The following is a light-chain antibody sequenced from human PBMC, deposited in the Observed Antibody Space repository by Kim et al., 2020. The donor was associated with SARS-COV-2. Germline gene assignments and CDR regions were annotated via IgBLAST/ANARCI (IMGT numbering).Light chain of an antibody. V-gene: IGKV3-15*01. CDR3: QQYNSCPPWT. CDR1: QNINSN. J-gene: IGKJ1*01. Sequence: EVIMAQSPATLSVSPGERVTLSCRASQNINSNLAWYQHKPGQAPRLLTHGASTRATGIPARFSGSGSGTDFTLAINSLQSEDFGTYYCQQYNSCPPWTFGQGTKVDIK. CDR2: GAS.